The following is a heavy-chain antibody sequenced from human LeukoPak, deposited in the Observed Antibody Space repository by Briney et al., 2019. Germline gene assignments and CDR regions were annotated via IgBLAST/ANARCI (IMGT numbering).Heavy chain of an antibody. CDR3: AREARIAAAGPPDWFDP. V-gene: IGHV1-69*13. J-gene: IGHJ5*02. D-gene: IGHD6-13*01. Sequence: GASVKVSCKASGGTFSSYAISWVRQAPGQGLEWMGGIIPIFGTANYAQKFQGRVTITADESTSTAYMELSSLRSEDTAVYYCAREARIAAAGPPDWFDPWGQGTLVTVSP. CDR2: IIPIFGTA. CDR1: GGTFSSYA.